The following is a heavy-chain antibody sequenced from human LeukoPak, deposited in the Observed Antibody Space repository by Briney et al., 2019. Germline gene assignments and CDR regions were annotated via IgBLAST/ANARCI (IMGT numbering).Heavy chain of an antibody. CDR2: IYSGGST. CDR3: ARATLDN. Sequence: PGGSLRLSCAASGFTVGSTYISWVRQAPGKGLEWVSVIYSGGSTKYADSVKARFTISRDTSKNTVYLQMNNLRAEDTAVYYCARATLDNWGQGTLVTVPS. CDR1: GFTVGSTY. J-gene: IGHJ4*02. V-gene: IGHV3-53*01.